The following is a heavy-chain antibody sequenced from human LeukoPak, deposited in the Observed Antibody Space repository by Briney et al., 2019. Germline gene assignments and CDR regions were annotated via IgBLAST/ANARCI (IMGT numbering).Heavy chain of an antibody. V-gene: IGHV6-1*01. CDR3: AREGDIVVRRWFDP. D-gene: IGHD2-2*01. Sequence: SQTLSLTCAISGDSVSSNSAAWNWTRQSPSRGLEWLGRTYYRSKWYNDYAVSVKSRITINPDTSKNQFSLQLNSVTPEDTAVYYCAREGDIVVRRWFDPWGQGTLVTVSS. J-gene: IGHJ5*02. CDR2: TYYRSKWYN. CDR1: GDSVSSNSAA.